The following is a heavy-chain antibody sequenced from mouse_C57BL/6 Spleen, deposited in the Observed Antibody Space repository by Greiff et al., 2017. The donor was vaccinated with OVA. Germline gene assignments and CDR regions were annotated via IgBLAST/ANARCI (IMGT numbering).Heavy chain of an antibody. CDR1: GYTFTSYW. CDR2: IDPSDSYT. D-gene: IGHD1-1*01. J-gene: IGHJ1*03. Sequence: QVQLQQPGAELVMPGASVKLSCKASGYTFTSYWMHWVKQRPGQGLEWIGEIDPSDSYTNYNQKFKGKSTLTVDKSSSTAYMQLSSLTSEDSAVYYCAITTVVARWYFDVWGTGTTVTVSS. CDR3: AITTVVARWYFDV. V-gene: IGHV1-69*01.